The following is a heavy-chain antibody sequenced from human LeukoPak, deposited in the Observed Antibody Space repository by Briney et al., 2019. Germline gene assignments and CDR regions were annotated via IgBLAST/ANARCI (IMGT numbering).Heavy chain of an antibody. CDR1: GGSFSGYY. CDR2: INHSGST. D-gene: IGHD3-3*01. V-gene: IGHV4-34*01. J-gene: IGHJ4*02. CDR3: ARDWAYYDFWSGYYWDY. Sequence: SETLSLTCAVYGGSFSGYYWSWIRQPPGKGLEWIGEINHSGSTNYNPSLKSRVTISVDTSKNQFSLKLSSVTAADTAVYYCARDWAYYDFWSGYYWDYWGQGTLVTVSS.